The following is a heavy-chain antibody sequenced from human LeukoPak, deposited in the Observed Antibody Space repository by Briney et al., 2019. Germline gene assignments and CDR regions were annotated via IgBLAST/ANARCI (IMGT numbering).Heavy chain of an antibody. Sequence: GESLKISCNVSGISFTNYWIGWVRQMPGKGLEWMAIFYPGDSDATYSPSFQGQVTMSADKSITTAYLQWGSLKASDTAMYYCVTAGGHGDYVVDHWGQGTLVTVSS. D-gene: IGHD4-17*01. J-gene: IGHJ4*02. CDR1: GISFTNYW. CDR3: VTAGGHGDYVVDH. CDR2: FYPGDSDA. V-gene: IGHV5-51*01.